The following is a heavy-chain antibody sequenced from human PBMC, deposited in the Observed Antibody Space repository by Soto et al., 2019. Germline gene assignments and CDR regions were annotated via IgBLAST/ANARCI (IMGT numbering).Heavy chain of an antibody. V-gene: IGHV4-39*01. CDR2: IYYSGST. D-gene: IGHD2-15*01. J-gene: IGHJ4*02. CDR1: GGSISSSSYY. Sequence: QLQLQESGPGLVKPSETLSLTCTVSGGSISSSSYYWGWIRQPPGKGLEWIGSIYYSGSTYYNPSLNSRVTMSGDTSKNQFSLKLSSVTAADTAVYYCARHGPLAYCSGGSCYDYYFDYWGQGTLVTVSS. CDR3: ARHGPLAYCSGGSCYDYYFDY.